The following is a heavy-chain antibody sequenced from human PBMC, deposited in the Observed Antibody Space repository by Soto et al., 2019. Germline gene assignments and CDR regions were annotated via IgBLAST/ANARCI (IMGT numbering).Heavy chain of an antibody. V-gene: IGHV4-4*02. J-gene: IGHJ6*02. D-gene: IGHD3-10*01. CDR2: IYHSGST. CDR3: ARVSGSYYYGMDV. CDR1: GDSISSSYW. Sequence: QVQLQESGPGLVKPSGTLSLTCAVSGDSISSSYWWSWVRQPPGKGLEWIGEIYHSGSTNYNPSLTRRLTISVDTPKNQFSLKLSSVTAADTAVYYCARVSGSYYYGMDVWGQGTTVTVSS.